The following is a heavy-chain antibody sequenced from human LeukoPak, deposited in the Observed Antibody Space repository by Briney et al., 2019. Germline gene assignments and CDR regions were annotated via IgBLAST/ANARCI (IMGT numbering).Heavy chain of an antibody. CDR3: ARIRSGSYSAFDY. CDR1: GFTFSSYE. Sequence: QSGGSLRLSCAASGFTFSSYEMNWVRQAPGKGLEWVSYISSSGSTIYYADSVKGRFTISRDNANKSLYLQMNSLRAEDTAVYYCARIRSGSYSAFDYWGQGTLVTVSP. V-gene: IGHV3-48*03. J-gene: IGHJ4*02. D-gene: IGHD1-26*01. CDR2: ISSSGSTI.